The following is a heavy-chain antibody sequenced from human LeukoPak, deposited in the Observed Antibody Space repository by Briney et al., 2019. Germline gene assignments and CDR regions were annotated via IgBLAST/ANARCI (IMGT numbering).Heavy chain of an antibody. J-gene: IGHJ4*02. V-gene: IGHV3-23*01. CDR2: ISGSGGST. CDR1: GFTFSSYA. Sequence: GGSLRLSCAASGFTFSSYAMSWVRQAPGKGLEWVSAISGSGGSTYYADSVKGRFTISRDNAKNSLYLQMNSLRAEDTAVYYCARVNTRSFDFWGQGTLVTVSS. CDR3: ARVNTRSFDF.